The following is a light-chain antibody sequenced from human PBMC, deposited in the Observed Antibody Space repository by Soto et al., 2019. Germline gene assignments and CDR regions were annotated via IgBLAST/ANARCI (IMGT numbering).Light chain of an antibody. J-gene: IGKJ2*01. CDR3: QQYGSSPTYT. V-gene: IGKV3-20*01. Sequence: EIVLTQSPGTLSLSPGERATLSCRASQSVSSSYLAWYQQKPGQAPRLLIYGASSRATGIPDRFSGSGSGTDFTLTISRLEPEDFAGYYCQQYGSSPTYTFGQGTKLEIK. CDR2: GAS. CDR1: QSVSSSY.